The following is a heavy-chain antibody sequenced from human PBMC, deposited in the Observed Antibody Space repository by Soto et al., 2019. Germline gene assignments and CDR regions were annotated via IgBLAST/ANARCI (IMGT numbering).Heavy chain of an antibody. V-gene: IGHV3-53*01. CDR3: ARELSPSESGSSYFDY. CDR1: GFTVSSNY. D-gene: IGHD1-26*01. J-gene: IGHJ4*02. Sequence: GGSLRLSCAASGFTVSSNYMSWVRQAPGKGLEWVSVIYSGGSTYYADSVKGRFTISRDNSKNTLYLQMNSLRAEDTAVYYCARELSPSESGSSYFDYWGQGTLVTVSS. CDR2: IYSGGST.